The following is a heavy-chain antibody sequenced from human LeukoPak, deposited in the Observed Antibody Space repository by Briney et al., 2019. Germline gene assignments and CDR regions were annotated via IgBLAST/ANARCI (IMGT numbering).Heavy chain of an antibody. V-gene: IGHV3-9*01. D-gene: IGHD3-10*01. J-gene: IGHJ4*02. CDR1: GFTFDDYA. CDR2: ISWNSGSI. CDR3: AKDMVRGVITPGGFDY. Sequence: GGSLGLSCAASGFTFDDYAMHWVRQAPGKGLEWVSGISWNSGSIGYADSVKGRFTISRDNAKNSLYLQMNSLRAEDTALYYCAKDMVRGVITPGGFDYWGQGTLVTVSS.